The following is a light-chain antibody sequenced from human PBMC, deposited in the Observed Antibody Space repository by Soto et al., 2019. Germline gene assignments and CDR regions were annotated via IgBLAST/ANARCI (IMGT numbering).Light chain of an antibody. CDR3: QKYNSAPIT. Sequence: DILITQYSSSLSVSCGCRVTIACVASQGISNYLAWYQQKPGKVPKLLIYAASTLQSGVPSRFSGSGSGTDFTLTISSLQPEDVATYWCQKYNSAPITSGPGIKVDI. V-gene: IGKV1-27*01. J-gene: IGKJ3*01. CDR2: AAS. CDR1: QGISNY.